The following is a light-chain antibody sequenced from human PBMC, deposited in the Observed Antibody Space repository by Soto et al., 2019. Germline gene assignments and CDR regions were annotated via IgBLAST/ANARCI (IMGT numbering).Light chain of an antibody. V-gene: IGKV1-5*01. Sequence: DIQMTQSPSTLSASVGDRVTITCRASQTISNWLAWYQQKPGKAPKVLIYDASTLDGGVPSRFSGRRSGTDFTLTITRLEPEDFAVYYCQQYGSSPRTFGQGTRLEIK. CDR1: QTISNW. CDR2: DAS. CDR3: QQYGSSPRT. J-gene: IGKJ5*01.